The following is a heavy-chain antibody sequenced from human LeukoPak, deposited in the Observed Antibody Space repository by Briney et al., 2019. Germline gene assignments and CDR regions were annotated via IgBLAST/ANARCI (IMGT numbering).Heavy chain of an antibody. J-gene: IGHJ4*02. CDR2: INYSGST. Sequence: SETLSLTCTVSGGSISSYYWSWVRQPPGKGLEWIGYINYSGSTNYNPSLKSRVTISVDTSKNQFSLKLSSVTAADTAVYYCARYSGSYFRYFDYWCQGTLVTVSS. V-gene: IGHV4-59*01. CDR1: GGSISSYY. D-gene: IGHD1-26*01. CDR3: ARYSGSYFRYFDY.